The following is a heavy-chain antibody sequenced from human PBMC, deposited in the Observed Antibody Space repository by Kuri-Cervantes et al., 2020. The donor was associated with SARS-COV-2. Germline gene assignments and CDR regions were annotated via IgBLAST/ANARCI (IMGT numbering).Heavy chain of an antibody. CDR3: ARGERMVYANYYMDV. J-gene: IGHJ6*03. CDR1: RLPFRTYG. CDR2: IWYDGRKT. D-gene: IGHD2-8*01. V-gene: IGHV3-33*08. Sequence: GGSLRLSCAASRLPFRTYGMHWVRQPPGKGLEWMAVIWYDGRKTYYADSERGRFTIPRDNSKNTLYLQMNSLRAEDTAVYYCARGERMVYANYYMDVWGKGTTVTVSS.